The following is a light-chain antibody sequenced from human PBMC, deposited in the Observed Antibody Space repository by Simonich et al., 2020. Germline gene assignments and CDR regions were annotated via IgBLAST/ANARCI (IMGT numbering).Light chain of an antibody. CDR3: SSYTSSSTYVV. CDR2: DVG. Sequence: QSALTQPASVSGSPGQSITISCTGTSSDVGGYNYVSWYQQHPGKAPKLMIYDVGKRPAGVSNRFSGSKSGNTASLTISGLQAEAEADYYCSSYTSSSTYVVFGGGTKLTVL. CDR1: SSDVGGYNY. V-gene: IGLV2-14*01. J-gene: IGLJ2*01.